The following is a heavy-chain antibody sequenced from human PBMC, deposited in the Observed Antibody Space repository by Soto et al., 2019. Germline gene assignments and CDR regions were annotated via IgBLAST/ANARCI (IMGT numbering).Heavy chain of an antibody. J-gene: IGHJ6*02. Sequence: SVKVSCKASGGTFSSYAISWVRQAPGQGLEWMGGIIPIFGTANYAQKFQGRVTITADESTSTAYMELSSLRSEDTAVYYCARGQFGIYRAYHGYYYGMDVWGQGTTVTVSS. V-gene: IGHV1-69*13. CDR3: ARGQFGIYRAYHGYYYGMDV. CDR2: IIPIFGTA. CDR1: GGTFSSYA. D-gene: IGHD1-26*01.